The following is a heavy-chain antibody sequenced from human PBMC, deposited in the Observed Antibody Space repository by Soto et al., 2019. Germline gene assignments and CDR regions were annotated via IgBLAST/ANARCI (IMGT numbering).Heavy chain of an antibody. D-gene: IGHD6-6*01. V-gene: IGHV1-2*04. Sequence: SVKVSCKASGYTFTGYYMHWVRQAPGQGLEWMGWINPNSGGTNYAQKFQGWVTMTRDTSISTAYMELSRLRSDDTAVYYCASIYSSSSGIFGMDVWGQGTTVTVSS. CDR3: ASIYSSSSGIFGMDV. CDR2: INPNSGGT. CDR1: GYTFTGYY. J-gene: IGHJ6*02.